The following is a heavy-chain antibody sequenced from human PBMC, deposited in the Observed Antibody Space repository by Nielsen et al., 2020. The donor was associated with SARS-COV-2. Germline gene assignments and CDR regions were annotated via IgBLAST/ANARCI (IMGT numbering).Heavy chain of an antibody. V-gene: IGHV4-61*01. J-gene: IGHJ5*02. CDR2: IFYSGSI. CDR1: GGSISTGSHY. CDR3: ARNYYNSGNWFDP. D-gene: IGHD3-10*01. Sequence: SETLSLTCIVSGGSISTGSHYWSWIRQPPGKGLEWIGYIFYSGSINYNPSLQSRVTISVDTSKNQFSLKLSSVTAADTAVYYCARNYYNSGNWFDPWGQGTLVTVSS.